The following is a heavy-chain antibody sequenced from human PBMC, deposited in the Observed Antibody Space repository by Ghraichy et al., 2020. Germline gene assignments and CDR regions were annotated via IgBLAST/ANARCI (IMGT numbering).Heavy chain of an antibody. J-gene: IGHJ3*02. CDR2: IYYSGST. V-gene: IGHV4-59*08. Sequence: SETLSLTCTVSGGSISSYYWSWIRQPPGKGLEWIGYIYYSGSTNYNPSLKSRVTISVDTSKNQFSLKLSSVTAADTAVYYCARYRANWDDAFDIWGQGTMVTVSS. CDR1: GGSISSYY. CDR3: ARYRANWDDAFDI. D-gene: IGHD7-27*01.